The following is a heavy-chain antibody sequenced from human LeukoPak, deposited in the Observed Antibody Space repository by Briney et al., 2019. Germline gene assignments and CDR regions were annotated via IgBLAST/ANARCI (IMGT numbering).Heavy chain of an antibody. CDR1: GFTFSSYS. CDR2: ISTSSIYI. J-gene: IGHJ4*02. D-gene: IGHD4-23*01. CDR3: AKDLPPGIYGGNPNFDY. Sequence: PGGSLRLSCAASGFTFSSYSMNWVRQAPGKGLEWVSSISTSSIYIYYADSVKGRFTISRDNSKNTLYLQMNSLRAEDTAVYYCAKDLPPGIYGGNPNFDYWGQGTLVTVSS. V-gene: IGHV3-21*01.